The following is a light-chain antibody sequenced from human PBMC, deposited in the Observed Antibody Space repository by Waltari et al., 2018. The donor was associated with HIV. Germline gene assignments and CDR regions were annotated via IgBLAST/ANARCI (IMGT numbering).Light chain of an antibody. V-gene: IGKV1-5*03. CDR3: QQYKNSPWT. CDR2: QAS. CDR1: QSLTAW. J-gene: IGKJ1*01. Sequence: DIQITQSPSTLSAFVGDRVTITCRASQSLTAWLAWYQQKPGKAPKLRISQASVLDPGVPSTFSGIGSGTEFSLTISSLQPDDFATYDGQQYKNSPWTFGQGTKVELK.